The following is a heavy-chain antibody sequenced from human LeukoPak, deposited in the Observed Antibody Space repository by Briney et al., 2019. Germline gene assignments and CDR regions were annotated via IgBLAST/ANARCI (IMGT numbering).Heavy chain of an antibody. D-gene: IGHD5-18*01. J-gene: IGHJ6*02. Sequence: GGSLRLSCAASGFTFSDYYMSWIRQAPGKGLEWVSYISSSGSTIYYADSVKGRFTISRDNAKNSLYLQMNSLRAEDTAVYYCASPIAHTAMALDGMDVWGQGTTVTVSS. CDR3: ASPIAHTAMALDGMDV. CDR1: GFTFSDYY. CDR2: ISSSGSTI. V-gene: IGHV3-11*01.